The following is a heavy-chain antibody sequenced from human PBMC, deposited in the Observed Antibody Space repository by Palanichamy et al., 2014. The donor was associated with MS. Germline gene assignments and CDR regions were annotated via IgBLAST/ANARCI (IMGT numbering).Heavy chain of an antibody. CDR1: GFTVSSNY. D-gene: IGHD4-23*01. CDR3: ARGPTVVTALLDY. V-gene: IGHV3-53*01. CDR2: IYSGGST. J-gene: IGHJ4*02. Sequence: EVRLVESGGGLIQPGGSLRLSCAASGFTVSSNYMSWVRQAPGKGLEWVSVIYSGGSTYYADSVKGRFTISRDNSKNTLYLQMNSLRAEDTAVYYCARGPTVVTALLDYWGQGTLVTVSS.